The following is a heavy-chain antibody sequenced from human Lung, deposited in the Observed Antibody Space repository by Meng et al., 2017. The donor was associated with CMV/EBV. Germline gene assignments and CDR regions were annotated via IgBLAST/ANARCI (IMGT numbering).Heavy chain of an antibody. CDR1: GYTFTSYY. V-gene: IGHV1-46*01. J-gene: IGHJ6*02. CDR2: INPSGGST. Sequence: SVKVSXKASGYTFTSYYMHWVRQAPGQGLEWMGIINPSGGSTSYAQKFQGRVTMTRDTSTSTVYMELSSLRSEDTAVYYCSTSCSQWGYYYYYGKDVWDQGXTATVSS. D-gene: IGHD2-2*01. CDR3: STSCSQWGYYYYYGKDV.